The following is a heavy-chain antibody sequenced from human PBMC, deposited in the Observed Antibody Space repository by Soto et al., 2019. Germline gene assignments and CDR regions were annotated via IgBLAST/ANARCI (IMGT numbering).Heavy chain of an antibody. J-gene: IGHJ4*02. D-gene: IGHD3-22*01. CDR3: AKEGRGYYDSSGYYYY. Sequence: GGSLRLSCAASGFTFSSYAMSWVRQAPGKGLEWVSAISGSGGSTYYADSVKGRFTISRDNSKNTLYPQMNSLRAEDTAVYYCAKEGRGYYDSSGYYYYWGQGTLVTVSS. V-gene: IGHV3-23*01. CDR1: GFTFSSYA. CDR2: ISGSGGST.